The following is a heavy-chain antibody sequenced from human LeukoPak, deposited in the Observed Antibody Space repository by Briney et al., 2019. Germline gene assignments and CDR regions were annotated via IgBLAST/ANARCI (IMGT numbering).Heavy chain of an antibody. CDR2: ISGSGANT. V-gene: IGHV3-23*01. J-gene: IGHJ4*02. D-gene: IGHD3-22*01. Sequence: PGGSLRLSCAASGFTFSNYGMSWVRQAPGKGLEWVSVISGSGANTYYADSVKGRFTISRDNSKNTLYLQVNSLRAEDTAVYYCAKDHTDSSGYYYGNFDYWGQGTLVTVSS. CDR3: AKDHTDSSGYYYGNFDY. CDR1: GFTFSNYG.